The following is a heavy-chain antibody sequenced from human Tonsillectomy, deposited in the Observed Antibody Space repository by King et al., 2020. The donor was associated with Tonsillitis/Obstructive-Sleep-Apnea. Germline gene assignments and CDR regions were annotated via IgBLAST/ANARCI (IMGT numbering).Heavy chain of an antibody. V-gene: IGHV1-58*02. CDR1: GFTFTSSA. J-gene: IGHJ4*02. CDR3: AADPGGSGSYGKYYFDY. D-gene: IGHD3-10*01. Sequence: QLVQSGPEVKKPGTSVKVSCKASGFTFTSSAMQWVRQARGQRLEWIGWIVVGSGNTNYAQKFQERVTITRDMSTSTAYMELSSLRSEDTAVYYCAADPGGSGSYGKYYFDYWGQGTLVTVSS. CDR2: IVVGSGNT.